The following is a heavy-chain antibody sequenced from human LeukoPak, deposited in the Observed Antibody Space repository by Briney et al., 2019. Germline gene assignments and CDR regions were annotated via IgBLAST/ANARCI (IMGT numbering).Heavy chain of an antibody. Sequence: ASVKVSCKASGYTFNTYAMNWVRQAPGQGLEWMGIINPSGGSTTYAQKFRGRLTMTRDMSTSTVYMELSSLRSEDTAVYYCARGSRPVYNLLTGKRYFDYWGQGTLLTVSS. CDR2: INPSGGST. CDR3: ARGSRPVYNLLTGKRYFDY. CDR1: GYTFNTYA. D-gene: IGHD3-9*01. J-gene: IGHJ4*02. V-gene: IGHV1-46*02.